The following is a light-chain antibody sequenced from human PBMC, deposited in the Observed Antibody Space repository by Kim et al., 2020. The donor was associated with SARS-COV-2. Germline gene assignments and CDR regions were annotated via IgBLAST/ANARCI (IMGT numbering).Light chain of an antibody. CDR3: QQSYSTPFT. V-gene: IGKV1-39*01. CDR1: QSISSY. Sequence: DIQMTQSPFSLSASVGDRVTITCRASQSISSYLNWYQQKPGKAPKLLIYAASSLQSGVPSRFSGSGSGTDFTLTISSLQPEDFATYYCQQSYSTPFTFGGGTKLEI. J-gene: IGKJ4*01. CDR2: AAS.